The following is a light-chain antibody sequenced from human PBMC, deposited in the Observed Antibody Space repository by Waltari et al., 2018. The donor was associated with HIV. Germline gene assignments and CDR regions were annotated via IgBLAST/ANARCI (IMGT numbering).Light chain of an antibody. Sequence: IVLTQSPGTRSLSPGERAILSCRASQIVRRDYLACYLHKPGQDPRLLISGASRRATGIPARFGVSGFATDFTLNITRLQPQDCAVYFCQQYGTSPHTSGQATTLDI. J-gene: IGKJ2*01. CDR1: QIVRRDY. V-gene: IGKV3-20*01. CDR3: QQYGTSPHT. CDR2: GAS.